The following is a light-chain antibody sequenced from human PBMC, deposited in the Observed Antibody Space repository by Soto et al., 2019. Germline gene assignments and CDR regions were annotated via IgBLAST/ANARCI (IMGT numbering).Light chain of an antibody. V-gene: IGKV1-17*01. CDR1: QRIRTD. Sequence: IQMTQSPSSLSASVGERVTITCRASQRIRTDLNWYQQRPGKAPKVLIYDASSLESGVPSRFSGSGSGTEFTLTINSLQPEDFATYYCQQLNSYPITFGQGTRLEIK. J-gene: IGKJ5*01. CDR3: QQLNSYPIT. CDR2: DAS.